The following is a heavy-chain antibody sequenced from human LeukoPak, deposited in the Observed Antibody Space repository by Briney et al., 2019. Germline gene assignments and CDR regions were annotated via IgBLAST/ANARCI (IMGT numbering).Heavy chain of an antibody. V-gene: IGHV3-74*01. D-gene: IGHD3-3*01. Sequence: GGSLRLSCVGSGFTFSNYWVHWVRQAQGEGLVWVSRINVEGSRTDYADSVRGRFTISRDNVKNTLYLQMNSLTAEDTAVYYCVRSMSGRNDLWGQGTLVTVSS. CDR3: VRSMSGRNDL. CDR2: INVEGSRT. J-gene: IGHJ5*02. CDR1: GFTFSNYW.